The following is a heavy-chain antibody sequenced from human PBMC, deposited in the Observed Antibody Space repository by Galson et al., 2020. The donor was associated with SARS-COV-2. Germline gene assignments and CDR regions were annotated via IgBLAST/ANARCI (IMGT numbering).Heavy chain of an antibody. CDR1: GFTFSSYA. CDR2: ISGTGGST. V-gene: IGHV3-23*01. CDR3: AKDRGYRYCSGGSCPDDAFDI. D-gene: IGHD2-15*01. Sequence: GGSLRLSCAASGFTFSSYAMSWVHQASGKGLEWVSAISGTGGSTYYADSVKGRFTISRDNSKNTLYLQMNSLRAEDTAVYYCAKDRGYRYCSGGSCPDDAFDIWGQGTMVTVSS. J-gene: IGHJ3*02.